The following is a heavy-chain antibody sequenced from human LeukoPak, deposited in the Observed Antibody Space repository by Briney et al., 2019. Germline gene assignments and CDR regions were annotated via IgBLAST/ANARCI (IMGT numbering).Heavy chain of an antibody. V-gene: IGHV3-23*01. CDR3: AKDRDGGATTTAKGFDY. J-gene: IGHJ4*02. Sequence: PGGSLRLSCAASGFTFSSYAMSWVRQAPGKGLEWVSAVSASGGSTFYADSVKGRFTISRDNSKNPLYLQMNRLRAEATAVYYCAKDRDGGATTTAKGFDYWGQGTLVTVSS. CDR1: GFTFSSYA. CDR2: VSASGGST. D-gene: IGHD1-26*01.